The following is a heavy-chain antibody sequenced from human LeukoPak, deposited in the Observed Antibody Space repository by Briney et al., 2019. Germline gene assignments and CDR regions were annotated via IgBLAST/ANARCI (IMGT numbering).Heavy chain of an antibody. CDR2: INPSGGST. CDR1: GYTFTSYY. Sequence: ASVKVSCKASGYTFTSYYMHWVRQAPGQGLEWMGIINPSGGSTSYAQKFQGRVTMTRDMSTSTVYMELSSLRSEDTAVYYCARDKHYYGSGSRSHWFDPWGQGTLVTVSS. D-gene: IGHD3-10*01. CDR3: ARDKHYYGSGSRSHWFDP. V-gene: IGHV1-46*01. J-gene: IGHJ5*02.